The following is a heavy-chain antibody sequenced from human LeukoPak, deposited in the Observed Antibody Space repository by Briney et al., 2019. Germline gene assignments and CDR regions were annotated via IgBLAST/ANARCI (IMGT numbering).Heavy chain of an antibody. J-gene: IGHJ4*02. CDR3: AKFRYSSSSEGFDY. CDR2: IWYDGTKK. Sequence: GGSLRLSCAASGITFSSYGMHWVRQAPGKGLEWVAVIWYDGTKKYYADSVKGRFTISRDNSKNTLYLQMNSLRAEDTAVYYCAKFRYSSSSEGFDYWGQGTLVTVSS. D-gene: IGHD6-6*01. V-gene: IGHV3-33*06. CDR1: GITFSSYG.